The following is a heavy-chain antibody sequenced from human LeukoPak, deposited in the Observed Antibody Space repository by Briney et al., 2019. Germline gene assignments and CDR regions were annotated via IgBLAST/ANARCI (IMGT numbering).Heavy chain of an antibody. V-gene: IGHV3-30*02. D-gene: IGHD3-10*01. CDR3: AKDGGHWFGESAIDY. Sequence: PGGSLRLSCAASGFTFSSYGMHWVRQAPGKGLEWVAFIRYDGSNKYYADSVKGRFTISRDNSKNTLYLQMNSLRAEDTAVYYCAKDGGHWFGESAIDYWGQGTLVTVSS. CDR2: IRYDGSNK. J-gene: IGHJ4*02. CDR1: GFTFSSYG.